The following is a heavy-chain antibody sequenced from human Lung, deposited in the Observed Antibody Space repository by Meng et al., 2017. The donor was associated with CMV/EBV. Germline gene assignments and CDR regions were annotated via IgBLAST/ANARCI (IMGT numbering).Heavy chain of an antibody. Sequence: SXTLSLTCTVPGGSVSTSSSYWSWIRQPSGKGLEWIGFIYNSGSTNDNPSLKSRVTISVDTSKNQFSLKLASVTVADTAVYYCARGFYDFWCGFGAVDYWGQGXVVTVSS. CDR3: ARGFYDFWCGFGAVDY. CDR2: IYNSGST. J-gene: IGHJ4*02. D-gene: IGHD3-3*01. CDR1: GGSVSTSSSY. V-gene: IGHV4-61*01.